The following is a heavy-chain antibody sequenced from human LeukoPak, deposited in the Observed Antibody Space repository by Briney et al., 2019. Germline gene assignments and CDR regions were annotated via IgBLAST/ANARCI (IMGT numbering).Heavy chain of an antibody. CDR2: IWYDGSNK. Sequence: GGSLRLSCAASGFTFSSYGFHWVRQAPGKGLEWVAVIWYDGSNKYYADSVKGRFTISRDSSKNTLYLQMNSLRAEDTAVYFCAKDGSGGGWKWFDPWGQGTLVTVSS. D-gene: IGHD2-15*01. J-gene: IGHJ5*02. CDR3: AKDGSGGGWKWFDP. CDR1: GFTFSSYG. V-gene: IGHV3-33*06.